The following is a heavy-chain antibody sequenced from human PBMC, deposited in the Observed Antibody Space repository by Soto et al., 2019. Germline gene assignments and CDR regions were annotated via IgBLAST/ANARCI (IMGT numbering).Heavy chain of an antibody. V-gene: IGHV1-2*04. J-gene: IGHJ3*02. D-gene: IGHD3-3*01. CDR3: ARVFGWIDAFDI. CDR1: GYIFTDHY. Sequence: ASVKVSCKTSGYIFTDHYIHWVRQAPGQGLEWMGWINPNSGSTHYAQKFQGWVTMTRDTSASTAYMELSSLTSEDTAVYYCARVFGWIDAFDIWGQGTMVTVSS. CDR2: INPNSGST.